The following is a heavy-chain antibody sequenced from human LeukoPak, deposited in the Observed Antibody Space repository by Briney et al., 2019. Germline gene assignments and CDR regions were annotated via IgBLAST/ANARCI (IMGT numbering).Heavy chain of an antibody. Sequence: PSETLSLTCTVSGGSISSSSYFWGWIRQPPGKGLEWIGNIYYSGSTYYNPSLKSRVTISVDTSKNQFSLKLSSVTAADTAVYYCVRQGGYSYGHWGQGTLVTVSS. V-gene: IGHV4-39*01. CDR1: GGSISSSSYF. CDR3: VRQGGYSYGH. CDR2: IYYSGST. D-gene: IGHD5-18*01. J-gene: IGHJ4*02.